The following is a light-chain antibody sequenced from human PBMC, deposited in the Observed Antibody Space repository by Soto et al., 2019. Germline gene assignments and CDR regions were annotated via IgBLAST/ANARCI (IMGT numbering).Light chain of an antibody. CDR3: QQYGGYSCT. CDR1: QTISHW. J-gene: IGKJ1*01. Sequence: DIQMTRSPSTRSASVGDRVTISCRASQTISHWLAGYQQKPWKAPNLLIYGVSNLASGVPSRFSGTESGTEFTLSISSLRPDDFATYYCQQYGGYSCTFGDRTNVEIK. CDR2: GVS. V-gene: IGKV1-5*03.